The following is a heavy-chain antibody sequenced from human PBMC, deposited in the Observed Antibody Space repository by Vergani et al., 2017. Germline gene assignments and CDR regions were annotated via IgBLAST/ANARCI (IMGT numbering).Heavy chain of an antibody. CDR3: ARDQGYCSGGSCYLYYYYYYMDV. J-gene: IGHJ6*03. CDR2: INPSGGST. CDR1: GYTLTELS. Sequence: QVQLVQSGAEVKKPGASVKVSCKVSGYTLTELSMHWVRQAPGKGLEWMGIINPSGGSTSYAQKFQGRVTMTRDTSTSTVYMELSSLRSEDTAVYYCARDQGYCSGGSCYLYYYYYYMDVWGKGP. V-gene: IGHV1-46*01. D-gene: IGHD2-15*01.